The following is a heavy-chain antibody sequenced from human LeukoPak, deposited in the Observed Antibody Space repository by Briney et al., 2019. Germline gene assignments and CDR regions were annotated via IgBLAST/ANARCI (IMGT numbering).Heavy chain of an antibody. CDR2: ISAYNGNT. J-gene: IGHJ4*02. CDR3: ARVQPDSSGYLH. D-gene: IGHD3-22*01. V-gene: IGHV1-18*01. Sequence: GIXWVXQAPGQGLEWMGWISAYNGNTNYAQKLQGRVTMTTDTSTSTAYMELRSLRSDDTAVYYCARVQPDSSGYLHWGQGTLVTVSS. CDR1: G.